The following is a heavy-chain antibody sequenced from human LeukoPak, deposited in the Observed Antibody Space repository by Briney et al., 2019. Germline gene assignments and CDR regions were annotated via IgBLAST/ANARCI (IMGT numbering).Heavy chain of an antibody. V-gene: IGHV4-61*02. D-gene: IGHD6-13*01. CDR2: IYTSGST. CDR3: ARVGGIAADAFDI. J-gene: IGHJ3*02. CDR1: GYSISTGYY. Sequence: SETLSLTCTVSGYSISTGYYWGWIWQPAGKGLEWIGRIYTSGSTNYNPSLKSRVTISVDTSKNQFSLKLSSVTAADTAVYYCARVGGIAADAFDIWGQGTMVTVSS.